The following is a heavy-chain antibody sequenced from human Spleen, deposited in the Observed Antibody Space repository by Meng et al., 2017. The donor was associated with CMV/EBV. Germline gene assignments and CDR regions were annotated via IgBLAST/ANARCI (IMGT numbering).Heavy chain of an antibody. CDR1: GNFSNYA. J-gene: IGHJ4*02. V-gene: IGHV1-69*05. CDR3: ARASYYGSGSYYHFDS. Sequence: GNFSNYAVSWVRQAPGEGLEWMGGIIPMYATANYAQRFQGRVTITTDESTSTAYMEVSSLRSEDTAVYYCARASYYGSGSYYHFDSWGQGTLVTVSS. D-gene: IGHD3-10*01. CDR2: IIPMYATA.